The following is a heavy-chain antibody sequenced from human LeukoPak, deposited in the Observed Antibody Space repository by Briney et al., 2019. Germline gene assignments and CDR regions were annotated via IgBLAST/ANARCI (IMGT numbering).Heavy chain of an antibody. CDR2: INPKSGGT. D-gene: IGHD6-6*01. CDR3: AREYSSSSGRLFDY. CDR1: GYTFTGYY. V-gene: IGHV1-2*02. J-gene: IGHJ4*02. Sequence: ASVKVPCKASGYTFTGYYMHWVRQAPGQGLEWMGWINPKSGGTNYAQKFQGRVTMTRDTSISTAYMDLSGLRSDDTAVYYCAREYSSSSGRLFDYWGPGTLVTVSS.